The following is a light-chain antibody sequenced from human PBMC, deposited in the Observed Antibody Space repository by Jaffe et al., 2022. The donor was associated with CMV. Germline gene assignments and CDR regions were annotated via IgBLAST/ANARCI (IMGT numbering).Light chain of an antibody. CDR3: QQSYTTPHT. CDR2: AAS. V-gene: IGKV1-39*01. CDR1: QNITTY. Sequence: DIQMTQSPSSLSASVGDRVTITCRASQNITTYLNWYQQKPGKAPNLLIYAASTLQSGVPSRFSGSGSGTDFTLTISSLQPEDFATYYCQQSYTTPHTFGQGTKLEIK. J-gene: IGKJ2*01.